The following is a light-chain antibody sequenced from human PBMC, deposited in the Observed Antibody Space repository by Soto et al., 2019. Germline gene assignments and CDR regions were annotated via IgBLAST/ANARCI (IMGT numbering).Light chain of an antibody. Sequence: EIVLTQSPGTLSLSPGERATLSCRASQSVSRSYLAWYQQKPGQAPRLLIYGASSRATGIPDRFSGSGSGTDFTLTISRLEREDFAVYYSEQYGSSPYTFGQGTKLEIK. V-gene: IGKV3-20*01. CDR3: EQYGSSPYT. CDR1: QSVSRSY. J-gene: IGKJ2*01. CDR2: GAS.